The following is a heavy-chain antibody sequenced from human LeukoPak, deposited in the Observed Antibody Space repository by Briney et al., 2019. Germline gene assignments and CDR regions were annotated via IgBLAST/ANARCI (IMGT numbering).Heavy chain of an antibody. Sequence: SQTLSLTCTVSGGSISSGSYYWSWIRQPAGKGLEWIGRIYTSGSTNYNPSLKSRVTISVDTSKNQFSLKLSSVTAADTAVYYCARRRYCSGGSCSVFDYWGQGTLVTVSP. CDR3: ARRRYCSGGSCSVFDY. D-gene: IGHD2-15*01. J-gene: IGHJ4*02. V-gene: IGHV4-61*02. CDR2: IYTSGST. CDR1: GGSISSGSYY.